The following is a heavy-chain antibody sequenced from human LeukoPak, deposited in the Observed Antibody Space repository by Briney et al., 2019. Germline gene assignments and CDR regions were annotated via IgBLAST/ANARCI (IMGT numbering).Heavy chain of an antibody. V-gene: IGHV1-18*01. CDR3: ARGGIVAAVDY. Sequence: ASVKVSCKTSGYTFTSYGSSWVRQDPGQGLEWMGWISAYNGNTNYAQKFQGRVTITADESTSTAYMELSSLRSEETAVYYCARGGIVAAVDYWGQGTLVTVSS. J-gene: IGHJ4*02. D-gene: IGHD6-13*01. CDR1: GYTFTSYG. CDR2: ISAYNGNT.